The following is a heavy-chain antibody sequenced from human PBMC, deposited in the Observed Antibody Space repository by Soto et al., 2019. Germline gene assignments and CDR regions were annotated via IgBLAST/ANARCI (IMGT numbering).Heavy chain of an antibody. CDR1: GYTFTGYY. V-gene: IGHV1-2*02. J-gene: IGHJ5*02. D-gene: IGHD6-6*01. CDR2: INPNSGGT. CDR3: ARDRYEYSSSSVWLDP. Sequence: ASVKVSCKASGYTFTGYYMHWVRQAPGQGLEWMGWINPNSGGTNYAQKFQGRVTMTRDTSISTAYMELSRLRSDDTAVYYCARDRYEYSSSSVWLDPWGQGTLVTVYS.